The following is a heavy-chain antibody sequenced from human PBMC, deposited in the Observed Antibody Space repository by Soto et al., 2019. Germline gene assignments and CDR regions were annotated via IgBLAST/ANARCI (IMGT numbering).Heavy chain of an antibody. V-gene: IGHV4-39*01. J-gene: IGHJ5*02. CDR2: IYYSGST. CDR1: GGSISSSSYY. D-gene: IGHD3-3*01. CDR3: ARLPSYDFWSGYYTSWFDP. Sequence: SSETLSLTCTVSGGSISSSSYYWGWIRQPPGKGLEWIGSIYYSGSTYYNPSLKSRVTISVDTSKNQFSLKLSSVTAADTAVYYCARLPSYDFWSGYYTSWFDPWGQGTLVTVSS.